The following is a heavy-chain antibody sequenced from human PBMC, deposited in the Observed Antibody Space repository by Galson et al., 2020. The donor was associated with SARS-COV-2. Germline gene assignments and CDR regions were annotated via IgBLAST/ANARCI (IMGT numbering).Heavy chain of an antibody. D-gene: IGHD2-15*01. J-gene: IGHJ4*02. CDR2: IRTKANSYAT. V-gene: IGHV3-73*01. Sequence: QLGESLKISCAASGFTFSGSAMHWVRQASGKGLEWVGRIRTKANSYATAYAASVKGRFTISRDDSKNTAYLQMNSLKTEDTAVYYCTSTVVLGYSFDYWGQGTLVTVSS. CDR1: GFTFSGSA. CDR3: TSTVVLGYSFDY.